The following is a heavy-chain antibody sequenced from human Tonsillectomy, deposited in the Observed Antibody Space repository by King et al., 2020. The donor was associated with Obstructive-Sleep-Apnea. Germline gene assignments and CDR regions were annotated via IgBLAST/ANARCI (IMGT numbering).Heavy chain of an antibody. CDR3: ARQDGGTYAQHFDH. V-gene: IGHV5-51*01. CDR1: GYRFSSYW. J-gene: IGHJ4*02. Sequence: VQLVESGAEVKKPGESLKVSCTGSGYRFSSYWIAWVRQMPGKGLEWMGIINPDDSDTRYSPSFQGQVTISADKSISTAYLQWSSLKASDTAMYFCARQDGGTYAQHFDHWGQGTLVTVSS. CDR2: INPDDSDT. D-gene: IGHD3-16*01.